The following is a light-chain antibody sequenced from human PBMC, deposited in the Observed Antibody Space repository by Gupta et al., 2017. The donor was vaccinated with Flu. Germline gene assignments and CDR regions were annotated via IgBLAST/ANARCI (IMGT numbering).Light chain of an antibody. CDR1: QGISRW. J-gene: IGKJ4*01. Sequence: PSSLSASVGDRVTITGRASQGISRWLVWYQQKPGKAPTTLIYAASRLQSGVSSRFSGSGSGTDFTLTISNLQPEDFATYYCQQYNTYPLTLGGGTKVEIK. CDR3: QQYNTYPLT. V-gene: IGKV1D-16*01. CDR2: AAS.